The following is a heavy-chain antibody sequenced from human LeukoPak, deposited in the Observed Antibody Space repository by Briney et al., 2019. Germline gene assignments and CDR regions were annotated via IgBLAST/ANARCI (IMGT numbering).Heavy chain of an antibody. CDR2: INPNSGGT. Sequence: ASVKVSCKASGYTFTGYYMHWVRQAPGQGLEWMGWINPNSGGTNYAQKFQGRVTMTRDTSISTAYMELSRLRSDDTAVYYCARASSSWYRRDAFDIWGQGTMVTVSS. J-gene: IGHJ3*02. CDR1: GYTFTGYY. V-gene: IGHV1-2*02. CDR3: ARASSSWYRRDAFDI. D-gene: IGHD6-13*01.